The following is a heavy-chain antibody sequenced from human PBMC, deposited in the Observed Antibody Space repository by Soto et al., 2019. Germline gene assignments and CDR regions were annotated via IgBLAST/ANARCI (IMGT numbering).Heavy chain of an antibody. Sequence: GKSLKISCKGSGYSFTSYWIGWVRQMPGKGLEGMGIIYPGDSDTRYSPSFQGQVTISADKSISTAYLQWSSLKASDTAMYYCARQAVTMVRGVINYYYGMDVWGQGTTVTVSS. CDR2: IYPGDSDT. J-gene: IGHJ6*02. D-gene: IGHD3-10*01. CDR3: ARQAVTMVRGVINYYYGMDV. V-gene: IGHV5-51*01. CDR1: GYSFTSYW.